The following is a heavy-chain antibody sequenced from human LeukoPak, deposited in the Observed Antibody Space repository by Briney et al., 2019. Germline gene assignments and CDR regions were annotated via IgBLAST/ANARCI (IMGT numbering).Heavy chain of an antibody. CDR3: ARPMNSGSYPTAFDY. J-gene: IGHJ4*02. Sequence: GESLKISCNGSGYSFTSYWIGWVRQMPGKGLEWMGIIHPGDSDTRYSPSFQGQVTISADKSISTAYLQWSSLKASDTATYYCARPMNSGSYPTAFDYWGQGTLVTVSS. V-gene: IGHV5-51*01. D-gene: IGHD1-26*01. CDR1: GYSFTSYW. CDR2: IHPGDSDT.